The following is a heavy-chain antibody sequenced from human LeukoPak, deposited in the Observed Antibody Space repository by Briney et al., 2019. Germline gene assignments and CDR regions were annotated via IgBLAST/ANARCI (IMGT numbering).Heavy chain of an antibody. CDR3: AKDKYSSSWYSFFDY. Sequence: GGSLRLSCAASGFTFSSYWMSWVRQAPGKGLEWVANIKQDGSEKYYVDSVKGRFTISRDNAKNSLYLQMNSLRAEDTAVYYCAKDKYSSSWYSFFDYWGQGTLVTVSS. V-gene: IGHV3-7*01. CDR1: GFTFSSYW. D-gene: IGHD6-13*01. J-gene: IGHJ4*02. CDR2: IKQDGSEK.